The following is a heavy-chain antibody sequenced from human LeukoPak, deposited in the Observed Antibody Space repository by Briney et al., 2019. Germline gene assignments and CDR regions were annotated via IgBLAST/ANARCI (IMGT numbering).Heavy chain of an antibody. Sequence: GGSLRLSFAASGFRFRTCGMPWVRQAPGKGLEGGADIGYEGNNKYYADAVKGRFTISRDNAKNSLYLQMNSLRAEDTALYYCAKGLYCSGGSCYSGHYYYYGMDVWGQGTTVTVSS. CDR3: AKGLYCSGGSCYSGHYYYYGMDV. V-gene: IGHV3-30*02. J-gene: IGHJ6*02. CDR2: IGYEGNNK. CDR1: GFRFRTCG. D-gene: IGHD2-15*01.